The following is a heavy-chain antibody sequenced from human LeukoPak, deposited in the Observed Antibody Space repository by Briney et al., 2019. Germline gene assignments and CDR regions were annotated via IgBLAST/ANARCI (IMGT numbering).Heavy chain of an antibody. CDR2: IYYSGST. CDR1: GSSISSGDYY. CDR3: ARDDKVGAFDY. V-gene: IGHV4-30-4*08. D-gene: IGHD1-26*01. Sequence: PSETLSLTCTVSGSSISSGDYYWGWIRQPPGKGLEWIGYIYYSGSTYYNPSLKSRVTISVDTSKNQFSLKLSSVTAADTAVYYCARDDKVGAFDYWGQGTLVTVSS. J-gene: IGHJ4*02.